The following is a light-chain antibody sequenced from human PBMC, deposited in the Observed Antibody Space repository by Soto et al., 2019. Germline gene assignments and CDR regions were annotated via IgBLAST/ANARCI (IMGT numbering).Light chain of an antibody. CDR1: SSDVGGYNF. CDR3: SSYTSSSTLEV. J-gene: IGLJ1*01. V-gene: IGLV2-14*03. Sequence: QSVLTQPASVSGSPGQSITISCTGTSSDVGGYNFVSCYQHHPGNASIFFIYVVINRPSGVSIRFFGSKSGNTASLTIFGLQAEDEADYYCSSYTSSSTLEVFGTGTKVTVL. CDR2: VVI.